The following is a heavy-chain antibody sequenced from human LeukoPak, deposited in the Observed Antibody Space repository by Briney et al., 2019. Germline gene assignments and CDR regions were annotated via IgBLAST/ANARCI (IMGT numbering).Heavy chain of an antibody. V-gene: IGHV1-46*01. CDR3: AREGGGNSDFSMEYYFDY. CDR2: INPSGGST. CDR1: GYTFTSYY. D-gene: IGHD4-23*01. Sequence: ASVKVSCKASGYTFTSYYMHWVRQAPGQGLEWMGIINPSGGSTSYAQKFQGRVTMTRDTSTSTVYMELSSLRSEDTAVYYCAREGGGNSDFSMEYYFDYWGQGTQVTVSS. J-gene: IGHJ4*02.